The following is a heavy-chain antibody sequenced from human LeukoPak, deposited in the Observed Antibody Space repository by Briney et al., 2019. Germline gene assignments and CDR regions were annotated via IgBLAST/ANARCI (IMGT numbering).Heavy chain of an antibody. Sequence: GGSLRLSCAASGFTFSSYAMHWVRQAPGKGLDWVAVTSYDQIHKYYADSVKGRFTISRDNAKNSLYLQMNSLRAEDTAVYYCAELGITMIGGVWGKGTTVTISS. CDR1: GFTFSSYA. V-gene: IGHV3-30*04. J-gene: IGHJ6*04. CDR3: AELGITMIGGV. CDR2: TSYDQIHK. D-gene: IGHD3-10*02.